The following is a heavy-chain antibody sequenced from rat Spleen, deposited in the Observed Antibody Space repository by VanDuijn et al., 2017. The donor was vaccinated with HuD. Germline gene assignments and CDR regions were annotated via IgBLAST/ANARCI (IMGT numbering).Heavy chain of an antibody. CDR1: GFSLTSNS. V-gene: IGHV2-1*01. CDR3: TSLFLPHSRAFDN. Sequence: QVHLKESGPGLVQPSQTLSLICTVSGFSLTSNSVYWVRQPPGKGLEWMGGIWGDGSTDYNSALKSRLSINRDTSKSQVFLKMNSLQTDDTAIYFCTSLFLPHSRAFDNWGQGVMVTVSS. D-gene: IGHD1-2*01. J-gene: IGHJ2*01. CDR2: IWGDGST.